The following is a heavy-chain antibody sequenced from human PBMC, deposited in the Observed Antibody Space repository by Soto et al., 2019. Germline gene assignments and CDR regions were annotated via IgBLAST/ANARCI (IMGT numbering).Heavy chain of an antibody. CDR1: GYTFTSYY. Sequence: GASVKVSCKASGYTFTSYYMHWVRQAPGQGLEWMGIINPSGGSTSYAQKFQGRVTMTRDTSTSTVYMELSSLRSEDTAVYYCARDRYNWNEVSYYYYGMDVWGQGTTVTVYS. CDR2: INPSGGST. V-gene: IGHV1-46*01. CDR3: ARDRYNWNEVSYYYYGMDV. J-gene: IGHJ6*02. D-gene: IGHD1-1*01.